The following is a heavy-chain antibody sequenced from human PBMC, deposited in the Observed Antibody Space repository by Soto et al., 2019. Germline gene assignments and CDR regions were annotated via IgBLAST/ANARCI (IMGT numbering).Heavy chain of an antibody. CDR3: ARNGGSTWYYFDS. J-gene: IGHJ4*02. Sequence: QVQLQQWGAGLLKPSETLSLTCAVNGGSFTGYYGAWIRQSPGKGLEWIGENSHSGRTNYNPSLKSRVTISVDTYKKQFSLKVSSVTAADTGMYYCARNGGSTWYYFDSWGQGTVVTVSS. CDR2: NSHSGRT. D-gene: IGHD6-13*01. CDR1: GGSFTGYY. V-gene: IGHV4-34*01.